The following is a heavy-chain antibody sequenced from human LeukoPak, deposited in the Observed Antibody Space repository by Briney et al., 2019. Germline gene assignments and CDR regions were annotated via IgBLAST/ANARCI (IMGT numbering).Heavy chain of an antibody. D-gene: IGHD3-16*01. CDR1: GGSISSYY. CDR3: ARWGTHNWFDP. CDR2: IYYSGST. Sequence: SETLSLTFTVSGGSISSYYWSRIRQPPGKGLEWIGYIYYSGSTNYNPSLKSRVTISVDTSKNQFSLKLSSVTAADTAVYYCARWGTHNWFDPWGQGTLVTVSS. J-gene: IGHJ5*02. V-gene: IGHV4-59*01.